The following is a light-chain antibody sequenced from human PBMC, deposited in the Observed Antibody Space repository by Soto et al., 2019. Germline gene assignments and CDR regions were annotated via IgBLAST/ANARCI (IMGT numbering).Light chain of an antibody. CDR3: QQYGSTPFT. CDR2: GAS. J-gene: IGKJ3*01. Sequence: EIVLTQSPGTLSLSPGERATLSCRASQSVSSSYLAWYQQKPGQAPRLLISGASSRATGIPDRFSGSGSGTDFTLTIIRLEPEDFAVYYCQQYGSTPFTFGPGTKVDIK. CDR1: QSVSSSY. V-gene: IGKV3-20*01.